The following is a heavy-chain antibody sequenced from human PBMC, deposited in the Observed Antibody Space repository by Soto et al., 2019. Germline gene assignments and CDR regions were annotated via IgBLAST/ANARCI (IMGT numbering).Heavy chain of an antibody. CDR2: INHSGST. CDR3: ARSYCSSTSCYSYYYYYYGMDV. V-gene: IGHV4-34*01. D-gene: IGHD2-2*01. Sequence: SETLSLTCAVYGGSFSGYYWSWIRQPPGKGLEWIGEINHSGSTNYNPSLKSRVTISVDTSKNQFSLKLSSVTAADTAVYYCARSYCSSTSCYSYYYYYYGMDVWGQGTKVTVS. CDR1: GGSFSGYY. J-gene: IGHJ6*02.